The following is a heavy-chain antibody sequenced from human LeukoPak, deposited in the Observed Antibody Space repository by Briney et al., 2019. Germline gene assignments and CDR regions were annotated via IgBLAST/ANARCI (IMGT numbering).Heavy chain of an antibody. D-gene: IGHD3-10*01. Sequence: GGSLRLSCAASGFTFSSSWMHWVRQTPGKRLVWVSQISGGGRSTSYADSVKGRFTISRDNAKNTLYLQMNSLRAEDTALYYCARDFGGAFDCWGQGTLVTVSS. J-gene: IGHJ4*02. V-gene: IGHV3-74*01. CDR3: ARDFGGAFDC. CDR2: ISGGGRST. CDR1: GFTFSSSW.